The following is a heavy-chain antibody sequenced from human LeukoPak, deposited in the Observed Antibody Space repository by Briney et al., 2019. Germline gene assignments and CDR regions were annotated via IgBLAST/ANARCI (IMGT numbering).Heavy chain of an antibody. CDR3: ARQTGWVKSSYYFDS. D-gene: IGHD5-24*01. CDR1: GDSMNNYY. CDR2: ILYSGNT. V-gene: IGHV4-59*01. Sequence: SETLSLTCTVSGDSMNNYYWSWIRQPPGKGLEWIGNILYSGNTNYNPSLKSRVTISVDTSKNQFSLKLSSVTAADTAVYYCARQTGWVKSSYYFDSWGQGTLITVSS. J-gene: IGHJ4*02.